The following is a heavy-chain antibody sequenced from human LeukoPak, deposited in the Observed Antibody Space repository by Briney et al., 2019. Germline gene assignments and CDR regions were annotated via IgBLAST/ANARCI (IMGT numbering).Heavy chain of an antibody. V-gene: IGHV3-11*04. D-gene: IGHD3-22*01. Sequence: GGSLRLSCAASGFTFSDYYMSWIRQAPGKGLEWVSYISGGGSTIYYADSVKGRFTISRDNTKNSLYLQMNSLRAEDTAVYYCARDIYYYDSSGYYFPGGSDYWGQGTLVTVSS. J-gene: IGHJ4*02. CDR3: ARDIYYYDSSGYYFPGGSDY. CDR2: ISGGGSTI. CDR1: GFTFSDYY.